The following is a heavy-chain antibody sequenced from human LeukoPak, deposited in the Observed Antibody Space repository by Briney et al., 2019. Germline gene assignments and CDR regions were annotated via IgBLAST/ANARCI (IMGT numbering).Heavy chain of an antibody. CDR3: ARESLTWLQSRTSWFDP. CDR1: GGSISSSSYY. D-gene: IGHD5-24*01. Sequence: SETLSLTCTVSGGSISSSSYYWGWIRQPPGKGLEWIGTIYYSGNTYYNPSLKSRVTISVDTSKNQFSLKLSSVTAADTAVYYCARESLTWLQSRTSWFDPWGQGTLVTVSS. V-gene: IGHV4-39*07. CDR2: IYYSGNT. J-gene: IGHJ5*02.